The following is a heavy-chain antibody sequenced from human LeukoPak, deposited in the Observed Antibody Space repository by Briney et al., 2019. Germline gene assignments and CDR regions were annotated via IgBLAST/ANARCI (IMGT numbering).Heavy chain of an antibody. CDR3: ARSPTVFGVPDLIDF. J-gene: IGHJ4*02. V-gene: IGHV4-59*01. Sequence: PSETLSLTCTVSGGSISDYYWSWVRQPPGKGLEWIGYIYSSGSTNYNPSLKSRVTMSVDTSKNQFSLKLMSVTAADTAVYYCARSPTVFGVPDLIDFWGQGTLVTVSS. CDR1: GGSISDYY. CDR2: IYSSGST. D-gene: IGHD3-3*01.